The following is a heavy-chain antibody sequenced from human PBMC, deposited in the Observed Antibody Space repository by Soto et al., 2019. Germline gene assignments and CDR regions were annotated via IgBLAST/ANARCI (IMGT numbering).Heavy chain of an antibody. J-gene: IGHJ3*02. D-gene: IGHD6-19*01. V-gene: IGHV1-3*02. Sequence: SVEVSCKASRYTFTSYAMHLGRQAPGQRLEWMGWSNAGNGNTKYSQEFQGRVTMTTDTSTSTVYMELSSLTSEDTAVYYCARTNVGSGWYGAFDIWGQGTVVTV. CDR2: SNAGNGNT. CDR1: RYTFTSYA. CDR3: ARTNVGSGWYGAFDI.